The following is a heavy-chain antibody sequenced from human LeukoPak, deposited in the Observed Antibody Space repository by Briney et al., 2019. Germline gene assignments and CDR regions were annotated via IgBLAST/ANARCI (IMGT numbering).Heavy chain of an antibody. Sequence: GGSLRLSCAGSGFTFSRHWMHWVRHAPGKGLVWVSRISLDGSTTLYSDSVKGRFTISRDNSKNTLYLQMNSLRAEDTAVYYCAKATSNRITIFGVVTRGRYYFDYWGQGTLVTVSS. CDR1: GFTFSRHW. CDR3: AKATSNRITIFGVVTRGRYYFDY. CDR2: ISLDGSTT. V-gene: IGHV3-74*01. J-gene: IGHJ4*02. D-gene: IGHD3-3*01.